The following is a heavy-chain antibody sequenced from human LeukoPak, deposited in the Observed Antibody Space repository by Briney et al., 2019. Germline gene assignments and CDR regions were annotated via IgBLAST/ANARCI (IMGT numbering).Heavy chain of an antibody. CDR1: GGSISSYY. CDR2: IYYNGNT. J-gene: IGHJ6*03. V-gene: IGHV4-59*01. Sequence: SETLSLTCTVSGGSISSYYWSWIRQPPGKGLEWIAYIYYNGNTNYNPSLKSRVTISVDTSKNQFSLKLSSVTAADTAVYYCARVRRSGSTPYYYYYMDVWGKGTTVTVSS. CDR3: ARVRRSGSTPYYYYYMDV. D-gene: IGHD3-10*01.